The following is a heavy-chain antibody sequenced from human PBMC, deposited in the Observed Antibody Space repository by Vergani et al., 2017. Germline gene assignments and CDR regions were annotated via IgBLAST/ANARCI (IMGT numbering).Heavy chain of an antibody. CDR3: ARTIMITFGGVYYFDY. V-gene: IGHV4-31*01. D-gene: IGHD3-16*01. CDR1: GGSISSGGYY. CDR2: IYYSGST. J-gene: IGHJ4*02. Sequence: QVQLQESGPGLVKPSQTLSLTCTVSGGSISSGGYYWSWIRQHPGKGLEWIGYIYYSGSTYYNPSLKSLVTISVDTAKNQFALKLSSLTAADTAVYYCARTIMITFGGVYYFDYWGQGTLVTVSS.